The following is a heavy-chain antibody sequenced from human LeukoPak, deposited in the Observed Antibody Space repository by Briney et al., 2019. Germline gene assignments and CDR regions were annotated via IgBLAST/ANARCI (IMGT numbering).Heavy chain of an antibody. CDR1: GGSISSYY. CDR2: IYYSGST. Sequence: SETLSLTCTVSGGSISSYYWSWIRQPPGKGLEWIGYIYYSGSTNYNPSLKSRVTISVDTSKNQFSLKLSPVTAADTAVYYCARRSIAAAGNWFDPWGQGTLVTVSS. CDR3: ARRSIAAAGNWFDP. J-gene: IGHJ5*02. V-gene: IGHV4-59*08. D-gene: IGHD6-13*01.